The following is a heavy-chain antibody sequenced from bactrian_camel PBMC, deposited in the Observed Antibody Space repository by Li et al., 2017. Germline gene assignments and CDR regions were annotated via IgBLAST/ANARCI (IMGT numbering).Heavy chain of an antibody. CDR1: GNPGRSTC. V-gene: IGHV3S53*01. J-gene: IGHJ4*01. CDR2: IDKDGTK. Sequence: VQLVESGGGSVQAGGSLRLSCTASGNPGRSTCMGWFRQIPGQEREGVATIDKDGTKKYADSVKGRFTISKDSAENTLLLQMTTLKPEDSGLYYCAIDVCPLWVGHAVPVYTYEGQGTQVTVS. D-gene: IGHD3*01.